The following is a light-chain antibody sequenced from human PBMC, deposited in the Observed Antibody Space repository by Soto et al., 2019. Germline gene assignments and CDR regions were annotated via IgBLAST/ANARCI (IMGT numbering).Light chain of an antibody. CDR2: DVT. CDR3: SSYSRTRTRRL. CDR1: SNDIGGYNY. V-gene: IGLV2-14*03. Sequence: QSALTQPASVSGSPGQSITIPCTGTSNDIGGYNYVSWYQQFPGKAPKLIIYDVTNRPSGVSFRFSGSKSGNTASLTISGLQAEDVAGHHCSSYSRTRTRRLFGAGTKLTVL. J-gene: IGLJ1*01.